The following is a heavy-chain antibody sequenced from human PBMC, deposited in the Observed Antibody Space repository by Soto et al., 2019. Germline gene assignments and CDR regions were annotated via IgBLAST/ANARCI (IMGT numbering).Heavy chain of an antibody. CDR3: ARRRGIRFYRGRYFDL. J-gene: IGHJ2*01. CDR1: GGSISSGGYY. Sequence: QVQLQESGPGLVKPSQTLSLTCTVSGGSISSGGYYWSWIRQHPGKGLEWLGYIYYSGSTYYNPTLKSRVTLSVATSKNQFSLKLSSVTAAYTAVYYCARRRGIRFYRGRYFDLWGRGPLVTVSS. V-gene: IGHV4-31*03. CDR2: IYYSGST. D-gene: IGHD3-3*01.